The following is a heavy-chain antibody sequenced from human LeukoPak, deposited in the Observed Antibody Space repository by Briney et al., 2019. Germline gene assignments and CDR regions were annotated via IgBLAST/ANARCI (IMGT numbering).Heavy chain of an antibody. CDR2: ISGSGGST. J-gene: IGHJ5*02. CDR3: AKDKPPILA. Sequence: PGGSLRLSYAASGFTFSSYAMSWVRQAPGKGLEWVSAISGSGGSTYYADSVKGRFTISRDNSKNTLHLQLTSLRAEDTAVYSCAKDKPPILAWGQGTLVTVSS. V-gene: IGHV3-23*01. CDR1: GFTFSSYA. D-gene: IGHD2-2*02.